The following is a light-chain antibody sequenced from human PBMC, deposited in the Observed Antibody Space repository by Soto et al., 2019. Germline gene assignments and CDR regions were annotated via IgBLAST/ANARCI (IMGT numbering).Light chain of an antibody. V-gene: IGLV1-40*01. CDR2: GNS. CDR1: SSNIGAGYD. CDR3: SSYTSSSSYV. J-gene: IGLJ1*01. Sequence: QSALAQPPSVSGAPGQKVTISCTGSSSNIGAGYDLHWYQQLPGTAPKLLLYGNSNRPSGVPDRFSGSKSGTSASLTISGLQAEDEADYYCSSYTSSSSYVFGTGTKVTVL.